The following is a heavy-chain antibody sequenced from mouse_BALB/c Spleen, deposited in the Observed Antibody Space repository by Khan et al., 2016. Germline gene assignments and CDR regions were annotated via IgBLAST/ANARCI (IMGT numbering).Heavy chain of an antibody. V-gene: IGHV3-2*02. CDR3: ARGDYGTGFAY. Sequence: EVQLQESGPGLVKPSQSLSLTCTVTGYSITSDYAWNWIRQFPGNKLEWMGYISYSGSTSYNPSLKSRISITRDTSKNQFFLQLNSVTTEDTATYYCARGDYGTGFAYWGQGTLVTVSA. CDR1: GYSITSDYA. CDR2: ISYSGST. J-gene: IGHJ3*01. D-gene: IGHD1-2*01.